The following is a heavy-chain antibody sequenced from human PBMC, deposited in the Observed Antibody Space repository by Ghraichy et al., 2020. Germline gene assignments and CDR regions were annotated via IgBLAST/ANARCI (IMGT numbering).Heavy chain of an antibody. V-gene: IGHV1-18*04. J-gene: IGHJ4*02. Sequence: ASVKVSCKASGYTFTNYGISWVRQAPGQGLEWMGWISAYNGNTNYAQKLQGRVTMATDTSTSTAYMELRSLRSDDTAVYYCARVDTNTMIVVAGFDYWGQGTLVTVSS. CDR3: ARVDTNTMIVVAGFDY. D-gene: IGHD3-22*01. CDR2: ISAYNGNT. CDR1: GYTFTNYG.